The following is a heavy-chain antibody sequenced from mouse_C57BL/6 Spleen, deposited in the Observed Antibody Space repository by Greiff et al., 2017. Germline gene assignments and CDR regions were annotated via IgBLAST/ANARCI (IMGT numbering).Heavy chain of an antibody. V-gene: IGHV1-53*01. CDR2: INPSNGGT. D-gene: IGHD4-1*01. J-gene: IGHJ2*01. CDR3: AREDLTGTLGYYFDY. CDR1: GYTFTSYW. Sequence: QVQLQQPGTELVKPGASVKLSCKASGYTFTSYWMHWVKQRPGQGLEWIGNINPSNGGTNYNEKFKSKATLTVDKSSSTAYMQLSSLTSEDSAVYYGAREDLTGTLGYYFDYWGQGTTLTVSS.